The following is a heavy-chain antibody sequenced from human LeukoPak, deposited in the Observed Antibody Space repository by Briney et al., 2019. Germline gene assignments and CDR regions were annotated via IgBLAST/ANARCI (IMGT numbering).Heavy chain of an antibody. D-gene: IGHD5-18*01. CDR1: GFTFRTYA. CDR2: IRFDGSKT. Sequence: PGGSLRLSCAASGFTFRTYAMHWVRLAPSKGLEWVAFIRFDGSKTYYADSVKGRFTISRDNSKNTLYLQMNSLRAEDTAVYYCACGYTYGFEGCWGQGILVTVSS. V-gene: IGHV3-30*02. CDR3: ACGYTYGFEGC. J-gene: IGHJ4*02.